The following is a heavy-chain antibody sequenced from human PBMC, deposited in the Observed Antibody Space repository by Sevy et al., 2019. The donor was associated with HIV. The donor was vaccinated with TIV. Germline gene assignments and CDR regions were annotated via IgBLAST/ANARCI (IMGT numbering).Heavy chain of an antibody. J-gene: IGHJ4*02. Sequence: GGSLRLSCAASGFTFSSYAMHWVRQAPGKGLEWVAVISYDGSNKYYADSVKGRFTISRDNSKNTRYLQMNGLRAGDTAVYYCARDAAPAATDYFDYWGQGTLVTVSS. CDR3: ARDAAPAATDYFDY. D-gene: IGHD2-15*01. CDR2: ISYDGSNK. CDR1: GFTFSSYA. V-gene: IGHV3-30-3*01.